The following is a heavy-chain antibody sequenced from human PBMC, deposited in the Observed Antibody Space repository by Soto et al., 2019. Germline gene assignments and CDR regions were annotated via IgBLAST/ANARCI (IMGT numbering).Heavy chain of an antibody. CDR3: ARASVEYCSGGSCSKPRYYFDY. J-gene: IGHJ4*02. D-gene: IGHD2-15*01. V-gene: IGHV1-18*01. CDR1: GYTFTSYG. CDR2: ISAYNGNT. Sequence: GSVKVSCKASGYTFTSYGISWVRQAPGQGIEWMGWISAYNGNTNYAQKIQGRVTMTTDTSTSTAYMELRSLRSDDTAVYYCARASVEYCSGGSCSKPRYYFDYWGQGTLVTVSS.